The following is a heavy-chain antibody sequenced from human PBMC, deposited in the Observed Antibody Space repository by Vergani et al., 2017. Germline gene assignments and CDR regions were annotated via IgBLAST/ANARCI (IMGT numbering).Heavy chain of an antibody. CDR1: GGSISSYY. D-gene: IGHD4-11*01. J-gene: IGHJ6*02. Sequence: QVQLQESGPGLVKPSETLSLTCTVSGGSISSYYWSWIRQPPGKGLEWIGYIYYSGSTNYNPSLKSRVTISVDTSKNQFSLKLSSVTAADTAVYYCARSPAGYSNYVLWYYGMDVWGQGTTVTVSS. CDR3: ARSPAGYSNYVLWYYGMDV. CDR2: IYYSGST. V-gene: IGHV4-59*01.